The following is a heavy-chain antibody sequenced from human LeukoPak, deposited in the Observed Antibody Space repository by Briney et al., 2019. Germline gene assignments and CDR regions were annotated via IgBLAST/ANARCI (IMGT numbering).Heavy chain of an antibody. Sequence: ASVTVSCKASGYTFTTFGITWVRQAPGQGLEWMGWISAYTGNTNYAPKFQGRVTMTTDTSTSTAHMELRSLTSDDTAVYYCARVASTTCDCPDYFDYWGQGTLVTVSS. D-gene: IGHD2-2*01. CDR1: GYTFTTFG. CDR2: ISAYTGNT. V-gene: IGHV1-18*01. CDR3: ARVASTTCDCPDYFDY. J-gene: IGHJ4*02.